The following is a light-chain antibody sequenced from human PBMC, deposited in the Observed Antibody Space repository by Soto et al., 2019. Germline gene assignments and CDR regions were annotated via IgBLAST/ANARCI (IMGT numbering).Light chain of an antibody. CDR3: EEYTSYSWT. Sequence: LTQAHSTLSLPPGERAPLSCRASQSVSSSYLAWYQQKPGQAPRLLIYGASTRATGIPARFSGTGSGTDFTLTISSLQPDDFATYYCEEYTSYSWTFGQGTKVDIK. V-gene: IGKV3-20*01. CDR2: GAS. J-gene: IGKJ1*01. CDR1: QSVSSSY.